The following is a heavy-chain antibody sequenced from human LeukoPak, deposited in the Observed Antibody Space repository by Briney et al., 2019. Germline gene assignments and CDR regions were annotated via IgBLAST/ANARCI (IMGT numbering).Heavy chain of an antibody. CDR1: Y. CDR2: XXHSGST. CDR3: AGILGYCSGGSCYEAFDI. J-gene: IGHJ3*02. Sequence: YXXXIRQXPGXXLEWXXXXXHSGSTNYNPSLKSRVTVSVDTSKNQFSLKLSSVTAADTAVYYCAGILGYCSGGSCYEAFDIWAQGTMVTVSS. V-gene: IGHV4-34*01. D-gene: IGHD2-15*01.